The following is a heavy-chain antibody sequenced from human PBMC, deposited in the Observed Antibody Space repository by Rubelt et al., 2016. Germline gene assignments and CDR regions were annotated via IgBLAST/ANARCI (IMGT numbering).Heavy chain of an antibody. Sequence: QVQLLQSGPEVQKPGASVKVSCKASGYTFTNNYMHWVRQAPGHGLEWLGMINHSGGSPPYDPKFQGRDTMTSDPSTTTDNLQLSSLRSEDTAVYYCARGLNYGDYSDFWGQGTPVTVSS. CDR2: INHSGGSP. CDR3: ARGLNYGDYSDF. J-gene: IGHJ4*02. CDR1: GYTFTNNY. V-gene: IGHV1-46*01. D-gene: IGHD4-17*01.